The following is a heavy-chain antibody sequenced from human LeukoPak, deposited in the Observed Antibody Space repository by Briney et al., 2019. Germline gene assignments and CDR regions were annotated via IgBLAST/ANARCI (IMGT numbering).Heavy chain of an antibody. CDR3: ARDPGKNDKFLAGYTPNDDY. CDR2: INPNSGGT. CDR1: GYSFITYP. V-gene: IGHV1-2*02. Sequence: ASVKVSCKASGYSFITYPINWVRQAPGQGLEWMGWINPNSGGTNYAQKFQGRVTMTRDTSISTAYMELSRLRSDDTAVYYCARDPGKNDKFLAGYTPNDDYWGQGTLVTVSS. J-gene: IGHJ4*02. D-gene: IGHD3-9*01.